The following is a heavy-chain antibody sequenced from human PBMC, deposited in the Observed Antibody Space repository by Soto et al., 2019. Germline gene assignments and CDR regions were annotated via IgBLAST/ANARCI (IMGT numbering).Heavy chain of an antibody. CDR2: ISYDGSNK. D-gene: IGHD3-3*01. Sequence: QVQLVESGGGVVQPGRSLRLSCAASGFTFSSYAMHWVRQAPGKGLEWVAVISYDGSNKYYADSVKGRFTIPRDNSKNTRYLQMNSLRAEDKAVYYCARDLYDFDYDYYGMDVWGQGTTVTVSS. J-gene: IGHJ6*02. CDR3: ARDLYDFDYDYYGMDV. V-gene: IGHV3-30-3*01. CDR1: GFTFSSYA.